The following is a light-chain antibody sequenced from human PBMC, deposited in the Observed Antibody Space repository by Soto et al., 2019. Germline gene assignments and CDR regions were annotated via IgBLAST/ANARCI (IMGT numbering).Light chain of an antibody. CDR1: QSVSSSY. Sequence: EIVVTKYTATLSVSPGERATLSCRASQSVSSSYLAWYQQKPGQAPRLLIYGASSRATGIPDRFSGSGSGTDFTLTISRLEPEDFAVYYCQQDGTSPWTFGQGTKVDIK. V-gene: IGKV3-20*01. J-gene: IGKJ1*01. CDR2: GAS. CDR3: QQDGTSPWT.